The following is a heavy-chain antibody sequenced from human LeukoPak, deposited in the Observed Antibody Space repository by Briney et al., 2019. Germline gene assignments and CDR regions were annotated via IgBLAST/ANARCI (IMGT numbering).Heavy chain of an antibody. CDR1: GFTVSSNY. CDR3: ARVHSSGYYLDPYYYYGMDV. D-gene: IGHD3-22*01. V-gene: IGHV3-66*01. J-gene: IGHJ6*02. CDR2: IYSGGST. Sequence: GGSLRLSCAASGFTVSSNYMSWVRQAPGKGLEWVSVIYSGGSTYYAGSVKGRFTISRDNSKNTLYLQMNSLRAEDTAVYYCARVHSSGYYLDPYYYYGMDVWGQGTTVTVSS.